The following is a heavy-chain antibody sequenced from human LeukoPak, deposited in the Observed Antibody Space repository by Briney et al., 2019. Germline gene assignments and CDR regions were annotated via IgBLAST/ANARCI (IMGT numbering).Heavy chain of an antibody. CDR2: IIPIFGTA. V-gene: IGHV1-69*06. J-gene: IGHJ3*02. Sequence: SVKVSCKASGGTFSSYAISWVRQAPGQGLEWMGGIIPIFGTANYAQKFQGRVTITADKSTSTAYMELSSLRSEDTAVYYCARGDHVRIYAESAFDIWGQGTKVTVSS. D-gene: IGHD3-3*01. CDR1: GGTFSSYA. CDR3: ARGDHVRIYAESAFDI.